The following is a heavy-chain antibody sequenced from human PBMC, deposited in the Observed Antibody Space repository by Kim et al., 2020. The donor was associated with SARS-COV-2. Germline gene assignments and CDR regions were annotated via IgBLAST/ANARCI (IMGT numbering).Heavy chain of an antibody. V-gene: IGHV5-10-1*01. CDR3: ARSASAPTLFPLVSCENSPSDTSSVAVGCLAQDFLPEMD. CDR2: IDPSDSYT. D-gene: IGHD6-25*01. CDR1: GYSFTSYW. J-gene: IGHJ6*01. Sequence: GESLKISCKGSGYSFTSYWISWVRQMPGKGLEWMGRIDPSDSYTNYSPSFQGHVTISADKSISTAYLQWSSLKASDTAMYYCARSASAPTLFPLVSCENSPSDTSSVAVGCLAQDFLPEMD.